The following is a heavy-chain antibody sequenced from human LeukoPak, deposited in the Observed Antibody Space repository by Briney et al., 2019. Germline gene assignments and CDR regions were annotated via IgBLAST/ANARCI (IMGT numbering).Heavy chain of an antibody. CDR2: IYHSGST. CDR3: ARSRLAAAGTEHFDY. Sequence: PSETLSLTCTVSGASISSYYWSWIRQPPGKGLEWIGYIYHSGSTYYNPSLKSRVTISVDRSKNQFSLKLSSVTAADTAVYYCARSRLAAAGTEHFDYWGQGTLVTVSS. D-gene: IGHD6-13*01. J-gene: IGHJ4*02. V-gene: IGHV4-59*12. CDR1: GASISSYY.